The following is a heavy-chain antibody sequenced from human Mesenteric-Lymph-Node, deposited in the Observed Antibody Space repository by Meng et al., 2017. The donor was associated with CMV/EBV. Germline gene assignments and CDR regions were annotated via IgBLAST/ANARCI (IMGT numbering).Heavy chain of an antibody. D-gene: IGHD6-13*01. CDR1: GFTFSSYA. V-gene: IGHV1-69*05. CDR3: VRDLALCTPGIAAAGTGY. Sequence: KISCAASGFTFSSYAISWVRQAPGQGLEWMGGIIPIFGTANYAQKFQGRVTITTDESTSTAYMELSSLRSEDMVVYSCVRDLALCTPGIAAAGTGYWGQGTLVTVSS. CDR2: IIPIFGTA. J-gene: IGHJ4*02.